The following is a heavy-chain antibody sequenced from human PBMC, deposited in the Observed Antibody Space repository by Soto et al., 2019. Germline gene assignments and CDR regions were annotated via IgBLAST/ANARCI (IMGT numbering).Heavy chain of an antibody. J-gene: IGHJ6*02. CDR3: ARMDGDYNYYGLDV. CDR2: FFSDAER. CDR1: GFSLTNGRMG. Sequence: GSGPTLVNPTETLTLTCSVSGFSLTNGRMGVSWICQPPGKALEWLAHFFSDAERSYSTSMQSRLNMYKDSSGSQVVLTMTNMAPADTATYFCARMDGDYNYYGLDVWGHGIAVTVSS. D-gene: IGHD4-17*01. V-gene: IGHV2-26*01.